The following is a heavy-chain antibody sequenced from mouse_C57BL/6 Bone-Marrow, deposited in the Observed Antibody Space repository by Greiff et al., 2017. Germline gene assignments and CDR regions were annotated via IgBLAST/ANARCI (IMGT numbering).Heavy chain of an antibody. V-gene: IGHV1-50*01. CDR2: IDPSDSYT. CDR3: ARSGWYSWFAD. J-gene: IGHJ3*01. D-gene: IGHD1-1*02. CDR1: GYTFTSYW. Sequence: QVQLQQSGAELVKPGASVKLSCKASGYTFTSYWMQWVKQRPGQGLEWIGEIDPSDSYTNYNQKFKGKATLTVDTSSSTAYLQLSSLTSEDSAVYYCARSGWYSWFADGGQGTLVTVSA.